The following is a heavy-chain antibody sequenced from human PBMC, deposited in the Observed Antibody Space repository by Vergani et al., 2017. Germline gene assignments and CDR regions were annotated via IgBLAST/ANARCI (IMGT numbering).Heavy chain of an antibody. CDR2: IYPGDSDT. CDR1: GYSFTSYW. J-gene: IGHJ6*02. CDR3: ATYSSSWHSLYYYYGMDV. V-gene: IGHV5-51*01. D-gene: IGHD6-13*01. Sequence: EVQLLESGAEVKKPGESLKISCKGSGYSFTSYWIGWVRQMPGKGLEWMGIIYPGDSDTRYSPSFQGQVTISADKSISTAYLQWSSLKASDTAMYYCATYSSSWHSLYYYYGMDVWGQGTTVTVSS.